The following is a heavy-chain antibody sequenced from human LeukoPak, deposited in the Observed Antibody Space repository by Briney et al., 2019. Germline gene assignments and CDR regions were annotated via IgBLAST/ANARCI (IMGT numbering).Heavy chain of an antibody. V-gene: IGHV5-51*01. Sequence: GESLKISCKGSGYSFTSYWIGWVRQMPGKGLEWMGIIYPGDSDTRYSPSFQGQVTISADKPISTAYLQWSSLKASDIAMYYCTRRPRATGYYMDVWGKGTTVTVSS. CDR2: IYPGDSDT. CDR1: GYSFTSYW. CDR3: TRRPRATGYYMDV. J-gene: IGHJ6*03.